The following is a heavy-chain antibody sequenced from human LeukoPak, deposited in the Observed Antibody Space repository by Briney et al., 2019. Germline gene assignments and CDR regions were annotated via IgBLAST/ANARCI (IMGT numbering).Heavy chain of an antibody. J-gene: IGHJ4*02. CDR1: GDSLSMNSAD. D-gene: IGHD5-18*01. CDR2: TYYKSKWYN. Sequence: SQTLSLTFAISGDSLSMNSADWNWLRQSPSRGLEWLGRTYYKSKWYNHIAVSVNSQITINPYTSKNQFSMQLSSVTPEVTSLYYCASASEEEDTAMEYWGQGILVTVSS. V-gene: IGHV6-1*01. CDR3: ASASEEEDTAMEY.